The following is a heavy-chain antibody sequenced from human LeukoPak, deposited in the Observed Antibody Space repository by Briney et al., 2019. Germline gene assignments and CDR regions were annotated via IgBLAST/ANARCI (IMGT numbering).Heavy chain of an antibody. V-gene: IGHV1-2*02. CDR3: ATEAPTVTNPDY. Sequence: ASVKVSYKASGYTFTGYYMHWVRQAPGQGLEWMGWINPNSGGTNYAQKFQGRVTMTRDTSISTAYMELSRLRSDDTAVYYCATEAPTVTNPDYWGQGTLVTVSS. J-gene: IGHJ4*02. CDR1: GYTFTGYY. CDR2: INPNSGGT. D-gene: IGHD4-17*01.